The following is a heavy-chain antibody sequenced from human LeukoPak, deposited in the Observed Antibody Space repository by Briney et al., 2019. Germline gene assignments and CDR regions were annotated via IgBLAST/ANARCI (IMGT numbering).Heavy chain of an antibody. Sequence: PSETLSLTCTVSGGSISSSSYYWGWIRQPPGKGLEWIGSIYYSGSTYYNPSLKSRVTISVDTSKNQFSLKLSSVTAADTAVYYCARYSFDGYSGPYSWFDPWGQGTLVTVSS. D-gene: IGHD5-24*01. J-gene: IGHJ5*02. CDR1: GGSISSSSYY. V-gene: IGHV4-39*01. CDR3: ARYSFDGYSGPYSWFDP. CDR2: IYYSGST.